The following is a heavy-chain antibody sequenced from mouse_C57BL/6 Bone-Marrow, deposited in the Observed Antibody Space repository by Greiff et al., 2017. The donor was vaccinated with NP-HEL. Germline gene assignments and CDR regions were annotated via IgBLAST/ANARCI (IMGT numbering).Heavy chain of an antibody. J-gene: IGHJ2*01. Sequence: DVKLQESGGGLVKPGGSLKLSCAASGFTFSDYGMHWVRQAPEKGLEWVAYISSGSSTIYYADTVKGRFTISRDNAKNTLFLQMTSLRSEDTAMYYCARPGYGNPFDYWGQGTTLTVSS. V-gene: IGHV5-17*01. CDR2: ISSGSSTI. CDR1: GFTFSDYG. D-gene: IGHD2-10*02. CDR3: ARPGYGNPFDY.